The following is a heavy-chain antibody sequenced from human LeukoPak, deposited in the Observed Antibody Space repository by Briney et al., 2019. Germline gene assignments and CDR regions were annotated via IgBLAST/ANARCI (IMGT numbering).Heavy chain of an antibody. V-gene: IGHV3-53*01. Sequence: PGGSLRLSCAASGFTVSSNYMSWVRQAPGKGLEWVSVIYSGGGTYYAGSVKGRFTISRDNSKNTLYLQMNSLRAEDTAVYYCAGPGNYYDSSGYPFDYWGQGTLVTVSS. D-gene: IGHD3-22*01. J-gene: IGHJ4*02. CDR2: IYSGGGT. CDR1: GFTVSSNY. CDR3: AGPGNYYDSSGYPFDY.